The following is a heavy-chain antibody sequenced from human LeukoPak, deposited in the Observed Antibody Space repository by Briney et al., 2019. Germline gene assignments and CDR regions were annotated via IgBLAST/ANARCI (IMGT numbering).Heavy chain of an antibody. CDR1: GFTFSSYG. D-gene: IGHD2-21*01. CDR2: ISYDGSNK. Sequence: GRSLRLSCAASGFTFSSYGMHWVRQAPGKGLEWVAVISYDGSNKYYADPVNGRFTISRDNSNNTLYLQMNSLRAEDTAVYYCARDRAYCGGDCYSRYFDL. J-gene: IGHJ2*01. V-gene: IGHV3-30*03. CDR3: ARDRAYCGGDCYSRYFDL.